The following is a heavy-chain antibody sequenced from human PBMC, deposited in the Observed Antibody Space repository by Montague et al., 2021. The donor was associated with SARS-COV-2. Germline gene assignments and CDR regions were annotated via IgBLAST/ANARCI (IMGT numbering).Heavy chain of an antibody. Sequence: SETLSLTCTVSGGSISSSSYYWGWIRQAPGKGLEWIGSIYYSGSTYYNPSLKSRVTISVDTSKNQFSLKLSSVTAADTAVYYCARDPSRQPLLYPIRDCYNVMDVWGQGTTVTVSS. D-gene: IGHD2-2*02. V-gene: IGHV4-39*07. CDR1: GGSISSSSYY. J-gene: IGHJ6*02. CDR2: IYYSGST. CDR3: ARDPSRQPLLYPIRDCYNVMDV.